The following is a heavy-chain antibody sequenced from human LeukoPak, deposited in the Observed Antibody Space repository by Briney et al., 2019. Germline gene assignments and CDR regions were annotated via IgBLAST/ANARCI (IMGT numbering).Heavy chain of an antibody. V-gene: IGHV1-2*02. CDR1: GFTFTDYY. CDR2: IGPHSSAT. J-gene: IGHJ4*02. D-gene: IGHD2/OR15-2a*01. CDR3: AREGKGLLYKDFDC. Sequence: ASMKVSCKSSGFTFTDYYIHWVRQAPGQGREWMGYIGPHSSATSSPQEFQGRVTMTRDTSMRTGYVELTRLTSDDTAVYYCAREGKGLLYKDFDCWGQGTMVTVSS.